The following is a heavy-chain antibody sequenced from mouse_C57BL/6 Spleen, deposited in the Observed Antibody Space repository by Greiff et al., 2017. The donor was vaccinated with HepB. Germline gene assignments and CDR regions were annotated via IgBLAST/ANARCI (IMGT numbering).Heavy chain of an antibody. V-gene: IGHV1-64*01. CDR1: GYTFTSYW. CDR2: IHPNSGST. J-gene: IGHJ4*01. Sequence: QVQLQQPGAELVKPGASVKLSCKASGYTFTSYWMHWVKQRPGQGLEWIGMIHPNSGSTNYNEKFKSKATLTVDKSSSTAYMQLSSLSSEDSAVYYCARSYYYGHYYAMDYWGQGTSVTVSS. CDR3: ARSYYYGHYYAMDY. D-gene: IGHD1-1*01.